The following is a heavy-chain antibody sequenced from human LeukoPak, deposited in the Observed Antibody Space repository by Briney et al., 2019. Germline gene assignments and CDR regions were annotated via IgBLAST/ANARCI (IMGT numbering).Heavy chain of an antibody. CDR1: GGSISRGDYY. Sequence: PSETLSLTCTVSGGSISRGDYYWSWIRQPPGKGLEWIGYIYYSGSTCYNPSLKSRVTISVDTSKNQFSLKLSSVTAADTAVYYCARHGDYLIDYWGQGTLVTVSS. J-gene: IGHJ4*02. V-gene: IGHV4-30-4*01. CDR3: ARHGDYLIDY. D-gene: IGHD4-17*01. CDR2: IYYSGST.